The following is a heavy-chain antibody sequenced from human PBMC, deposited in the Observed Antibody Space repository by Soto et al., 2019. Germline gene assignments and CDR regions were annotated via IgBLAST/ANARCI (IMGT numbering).Heavy chain of an antibody. CDR1: GGSISSGGYS. CDR3: AKGYSGYVGNWFDP. Sequence: SETLSLTCAVSGGSISSGGYSWSWIRQPPGKGLEWIGYIYHSGSTYYNPSLKSRVTISVDRSKNQFSLKLSSVTAADTAVYYCAKGYSGYVGNWFDPWGPGTLVTVSS. V-gene: IGHV4-30-2*01. J-gene: IGHJ5*02. D-gene: IGHD5-12*01. CDR2: IYHSGST.